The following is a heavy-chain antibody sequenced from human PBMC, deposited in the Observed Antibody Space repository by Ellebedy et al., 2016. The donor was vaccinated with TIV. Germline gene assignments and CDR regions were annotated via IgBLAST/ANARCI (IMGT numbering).Heavy chain of an antibody. CDR2: ISSRGGTI. CDR3: ARRTDTVTLPD. CDR1: GFSFSDYY. D-gene: IGHD4-17*01. J-gene: IGHJ4*02. Sequence: GESLKISCAASGFSFSDYYMTWIRQAPGKGLEWVSFISSRGGTIYDADSVKGRVTISRDNAKNSLYLQMNSLRVEDTAVYYCARRTDTVTLPDWGQGTLVTVSS. V-gene: IGHV3-11*01.